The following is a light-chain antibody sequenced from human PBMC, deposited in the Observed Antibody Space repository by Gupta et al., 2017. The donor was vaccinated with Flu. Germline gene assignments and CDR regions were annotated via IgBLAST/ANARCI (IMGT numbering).Light chain of an antibody. V-gene: IGLV1-40*01. J-gene: IGLJ3*02. Sequence: VISCCNGSGFNIGSSDAVHWYQQFPGTAPRLLIYGNTNRPAGVPDRFSASKSGTSASLAITGLQADDEADYYCQSYDSSLSCWVFGGGTKLTVL. CDR1: GFNIGSSDA. CDR3: QSYDSSLSCWV. CDR2: GNT.